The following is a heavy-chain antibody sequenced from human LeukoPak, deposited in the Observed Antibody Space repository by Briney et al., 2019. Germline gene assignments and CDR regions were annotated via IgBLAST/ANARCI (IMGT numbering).Heavy chain of an antibody. CDR1: GYSFVSSW. D-gene: IGHD1-26*01. CDR2: IYPGDSDI. Sequence: TGESLKISCKGSGYSFVSSWIGWVRQMPGKGLEWMGIIYPGDSDIRYSPSFQGQVTISADKSINTAFLQWSSLKASDTAMYYCVKFGGSYLAANWFDPWGQGTLVTVSS. V-gene: IGHV5-51*01. CDR3: VKFGGSYLAANWFDP. J-gene: IGHJ5*02.